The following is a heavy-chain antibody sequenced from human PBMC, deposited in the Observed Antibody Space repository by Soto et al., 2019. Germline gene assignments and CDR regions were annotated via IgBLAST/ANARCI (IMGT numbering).Heavy chain of an antibody. CDR2: INPNSGGT. J-gene: IGHJ4*02. V-gene: IGHV1-2*04. CDR3: ARGGVPTKSSSGSYWIDF. D-gene: IGHD3-10*01. CDR1: GYTFTGYY. Sequence: ASVKVSCKASGYTFTGYYMHWVRQAPGQGLEWMGWINPNSGGTNYAQKFQGWVTMTRDTSISTAYMELSRLRSDDTAVYCCARGGVPTKSSSGSYWIDFSGQGTLVTVSS.